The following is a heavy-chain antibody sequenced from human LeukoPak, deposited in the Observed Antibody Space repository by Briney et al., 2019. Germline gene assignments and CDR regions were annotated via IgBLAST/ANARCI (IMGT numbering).Heavy chain of an antibody. D-gene: IGHD6-19*01. CDR1: GFIFSNYG. CDR3: TTMQWLEGVDWFDP. CDR2: IRYDESNK. V-gene: IGHV3-30*02. Sequence: GGSLRLSCAASGFIFSNYGMHWVRQAPGKGLEWVAFIRYDESNKFYADSVKGRFTISRDNSKNILFLQMNSLRAEDTAVYYCTTMQWLEGVDWFDPWGQGTLVTVSS. J-gene: IGHJ5*02.